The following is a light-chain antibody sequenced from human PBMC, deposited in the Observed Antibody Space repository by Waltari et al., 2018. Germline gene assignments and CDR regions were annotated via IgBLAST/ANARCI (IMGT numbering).Light chain of an antibody. CDR1: QSVLFSSDNKNY. J-gene: IGKJ2*01. Sequence: DIVMTQSPDSLTVSLGERATINCKSSQSVLFSSDNKNYLAWYQQKPGQPPKLLIYWASTRESGVPDRFSGSWSGTDFTLTISSLQAEDVAVYFCQQYYIAQYTFGQGTKLEIK. CDR2: WAS. V-gene: IGKV4-1*01. CDR3: QQYYIAQYT.